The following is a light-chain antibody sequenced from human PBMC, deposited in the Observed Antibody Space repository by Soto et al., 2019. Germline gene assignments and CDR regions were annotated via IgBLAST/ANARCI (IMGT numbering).Light chain of an antibody. CDR2: AAS. CDR1: QGISTY. Sequence: DIQMTQSPSSLSASVGDRVTITCRASQGISTYLNWYQQKPGKAPKLLINAASSLQSGVPSRFSGSGSETDFTLTISSLQPEDFATYSCQQSYSTTWTFGQGTKVEIK. J-gene: IGKJ1*01. V-gene: IGKV1-39*01. CDR3: QQSYSTTWT.